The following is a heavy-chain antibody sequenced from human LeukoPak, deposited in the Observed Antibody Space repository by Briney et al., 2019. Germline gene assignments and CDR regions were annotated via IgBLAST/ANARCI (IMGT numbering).Heavy chain of an antibody. V-gene: IGHV4-34*01. Sequence: SETLSLTCAVYGGSFSGYYWSWIRQPPGKGLEWIGEINHSGSTNYNPSLKSRVTISVDTSKNQFSLKLSSVTAADTAVYYCARGKFRLRGTCFDYWRQGTLVTVSS. CDR1: GGSFSGYY. CDR2: INHSGST. CDR3: ARGKFRLRGTCFDY. J-gene: IGHJ4*02. D-gene: IGHD1-1*01.